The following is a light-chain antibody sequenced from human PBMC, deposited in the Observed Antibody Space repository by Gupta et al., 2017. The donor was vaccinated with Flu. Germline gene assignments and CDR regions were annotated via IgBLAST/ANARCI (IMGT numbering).Light chain of an antibody. J-gene: IGKJ1*01. V-gene: IGKV2D-30*01. CDR1: QCRVYQNVVTY. CDR3: MRGNRPPT. Sequence: PAASARVTSQCRVYQNVVTYLNWYQQRPGQAPRRLIYGVSALDCGVPARFSGSGSGTDFRLKISSVVPEDVVTYYCMRGNRPPTFGQGTKVE. CDR2: GVS.